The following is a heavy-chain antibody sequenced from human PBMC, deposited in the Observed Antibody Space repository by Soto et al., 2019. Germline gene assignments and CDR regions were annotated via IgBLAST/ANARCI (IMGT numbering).Heavy chain of an antibody. CDR1: GYTFTSYG. J-gene: IGHJ6*02. CDR2: ISAYNGNT. Sequence: QVQLVQSGAEVKKPGASVKVSCKASGYTFTSYGISWVRQAPGQGLEWMGWISAYNGNTNYAQKLQGRVTMTTDKPTSTASMELSSLRSDYTALYFCARDPPPMDVCGQGTTFTVSS. V-gene: IGHV1-18*01. CDR3: ARDPPPMDV.